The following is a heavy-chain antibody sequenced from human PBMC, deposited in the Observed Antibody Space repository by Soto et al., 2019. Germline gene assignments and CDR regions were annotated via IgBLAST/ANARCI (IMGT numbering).Heavy chain of an antibody. CDR2: IYYSGST. CDR3: ARGSIVWPPRLDY. V-gene: IGHV4-59*01. D-gene: IGHD6-19*01. J-gene: IGHJ4*02. CDR1: GGPISSYY. Sequence: QVQLQESGPGLVKPSETLSLNCTVSGGPISSYYWSWIRQSPGKGLEWIGYIYYSGSTNYNPSLKSRVTISVDTSKNQFSLELSSVTAADTAVYYCARGSIVWPPRLDYWGQGTLVTVSS.